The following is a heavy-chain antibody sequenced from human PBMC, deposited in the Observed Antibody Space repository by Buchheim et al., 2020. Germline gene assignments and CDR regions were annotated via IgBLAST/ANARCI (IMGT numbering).Heavy chain of an antibody. CDR3: ARAAYGDYGIGY. CDR1: GGSMSSGDYY. J-gene: IGHJ4*02. V-gene: IGHV4-30-4*01. CDR2: IYYSGHT. Sequence: QVQLQESGPGLVKPSQTLSLTCTVSGGSMSSGDYYWGWIRQPPGKGLEWIGYIYYSGHTYYNMSLKSRVTISVDTSKNQSSLSLRSMTAADTAVYYCARAAYGDYGIGYWGQGTL. D-gene: IGHD4-17*01.